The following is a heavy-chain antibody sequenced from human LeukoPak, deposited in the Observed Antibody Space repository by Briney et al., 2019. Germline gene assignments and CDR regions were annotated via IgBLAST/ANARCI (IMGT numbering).Heavy chain of an antibody. D-gene: IGHD2-2*01. CDR1: EYTFTGYY. CDR3: VRDRGGYCSRANCRAGWFDP. Sequence: GASAKVSCKGSEYTFTGYYMHWVRQAPGQGLEWMGRINPNSGGTDYAQKFQGRVTMTRDTSISTAYMELSRLRSGDTAVYYCVRDRGGYCSRANCRAGWFDPWGQGTLVTVSS. V-gene: IGHV1-2*06. J-gene: IGHJ5*02. CDR2: INPNSGGT.